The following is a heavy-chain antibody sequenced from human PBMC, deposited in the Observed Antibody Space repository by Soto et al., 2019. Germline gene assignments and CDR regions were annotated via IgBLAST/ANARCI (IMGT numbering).Heavy chain of an antibody. Sequence: SETLSLTCTVSGGSISSGDYYWSWIRQPPGKGLEWIGYIYYSGSTYYNPSLKSRVTISVDTSKNQFSLKLSSVTAADTAVYYCARDLVVPAAYYFDYWGQGTLVTVSS. V-gene: IGHV4-30-4*01. D-gene: IGHD2-2*01. CDR3: ARDLVVPAAYYFDY. CDR2: IYYSGST. J-gene: IGHJ4*02. CDR1: GGSISSGDYY.